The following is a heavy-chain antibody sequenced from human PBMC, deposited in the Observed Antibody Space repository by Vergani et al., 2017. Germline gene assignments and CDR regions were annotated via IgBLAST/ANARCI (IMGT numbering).Heavy chain of an antibody. CDR2: INPNSGGT. Sequence: QVQLVQSGAEVKKPGASVKVSCKASGYTFTGYNMHWVRQAPGQGLEWMGWINPNSGGTNYAQKFQGRVTMTRDTSISTAYMELSRLRSDDTAVYYCARASGYSSGWCPNNFDYWGQGTLVTVSS. J-gene: IGHJ4*02. CDR3: ARASGYSSGWCPNNFDY. V-gene: IGHV1-2*02. CDR1: GYTFTGYN. D-gene: IGHD6-19*01.